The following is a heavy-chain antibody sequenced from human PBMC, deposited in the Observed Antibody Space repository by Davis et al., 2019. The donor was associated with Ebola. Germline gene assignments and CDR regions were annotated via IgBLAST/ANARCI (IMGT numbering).Heavy chain of an antibody. D-gene: IGHD3-3*01. J-gene: IGHJ4*02. Sequence: GESLKISCAASGFTFSNYWMSWVRQAPGKGLEWVANIKQDGSEKYYVDSVKGRFTISRDNSKNTLYLQMHSLRVEDTAVYYCAKDGAGWSFDYWGQGTLVTVPS. CDR2: IKQDGSEK. CDR3: AKDGAGWSFDY. V-gene: IGHV3-7*03. CDR1: GFTFSNYW.